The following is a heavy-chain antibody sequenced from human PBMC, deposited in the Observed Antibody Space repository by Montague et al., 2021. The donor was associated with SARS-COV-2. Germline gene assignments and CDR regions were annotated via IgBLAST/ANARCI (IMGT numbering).Heavy chain of an antibody. Sequence: SLRLSCAASGLTFSSNWMFWVRQAPGKGLVWVSGICGDGHCTNYSDSVKGRFTISRDNAKNTLYLQMNSLRGEDTAMYYCVSAIVGATNYWGQGTLVTVSS. CDR1: GLTFSSNW. V-gene: IGHV3-74*01. D-gene: IGHD1-26*01. J-gene: IGHJ4*02. CDR3: VSAIVGATNY. CDR2: ICGDGHCT.